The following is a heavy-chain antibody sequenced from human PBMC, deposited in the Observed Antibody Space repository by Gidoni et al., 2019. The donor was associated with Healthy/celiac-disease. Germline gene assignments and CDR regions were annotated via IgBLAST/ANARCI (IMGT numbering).Heavy chain of an antibody. J-gene: IGHJ4*02. CDR3: ARDPYYYDSSGYRPFDY. CDR1: GGSFSGYS. V-gene: IGHV4-34*01. Sequence: QVQLQQWGAGLLKHAETLSLTCAVYGGSFSGYSLSWIRQPPGKGLEWMGEINHSGSTNYNPSLKSRVTISVDTSNNQFSLKLSSVTAADTAVYYCARDPYYYDSSGYRPFDYWGQGTLVTVSS. D-gene: IGHD3-22*01. CDR2: INHSGST.